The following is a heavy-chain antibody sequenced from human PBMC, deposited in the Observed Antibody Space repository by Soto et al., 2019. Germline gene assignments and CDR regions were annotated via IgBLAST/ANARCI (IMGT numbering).Heavy chain of an antibody. V-gene: IGHV4-31*03. CDR3: ARMDDFWSVPNLQLPWFDP. D-gene: IGHD3-3*01. CDR1: GGSIISGGYY. CDR2: IYYSGST. J-gene: IGHJ5*02. Sequence: SETLSLTCTVSGGSIISGGYYWIWIRQHPGKGLEWIGYIYYSGSTYYNPSLKSRVTISVDTSKNQFSLKLSSVTAADTAVYYCARMDDFWSVPNLQLPWFDPWGQGTLVTVSS.